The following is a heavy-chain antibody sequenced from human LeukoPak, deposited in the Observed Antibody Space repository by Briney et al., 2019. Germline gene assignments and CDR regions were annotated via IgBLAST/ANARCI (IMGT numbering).Heavy chain of an antibody. Sequence: GGSLRLSCAASGFTVSSNYMSWVRQAPGKGLEWVSVIYSGGSTYYADSVKGRFTISRDNSKNTLYLQMNSLRAEDTAVYYCARDRIYGSGRTLAGMDVWGQGTTVTVSS. D-gene: IGHD3-10*01. V-gene: IGHV3-53*01. CDR2: IYSGGST. J-gene: IGHJ6*02. CDR3: ARDRIYGSGRTLAGMDV. CDR1: GFTVSSNY.